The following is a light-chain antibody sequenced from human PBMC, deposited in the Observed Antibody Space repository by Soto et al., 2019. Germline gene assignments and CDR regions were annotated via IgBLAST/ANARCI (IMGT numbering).Light chain of an antibody. J-gene: IGKJ1*01. CDR2: DAS. V-gene: IGKV1-8*01. CDR3: QQYNSYPWT. Sequence: AIRMTHSPSSFSSSTVDRVTITCRASQGISSYLAWYQQKPGKAPKLLIYDASSLESGVPSRFSGSGSGTEFTLTISSLQPDDFATYYCQQYNSYPWTFGQGTKVDIK. CDR1: QGISSY.